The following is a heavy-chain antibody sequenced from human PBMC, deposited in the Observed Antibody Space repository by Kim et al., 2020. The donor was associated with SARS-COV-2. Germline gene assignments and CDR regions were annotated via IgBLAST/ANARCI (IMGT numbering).Heavy chain of an antibody. J-gene: IGHJ4*02. Sequence: GGSLRLSCAASGFTFSSYAMSWDRQAPGKGLEWVSAISGSGGSTYYADSVKGRFTISRDNSKNTLYLQMNSLRAEDTAVYYCAKWGFAAAFSGLDYWGQGTLVTVSS. CDR1: GFTFSSYA. CDR3: AKWGFAAAFSGLDY. CDR2: ISGSGGST. V-gene: IGHV3-23*01. D-gene: IGHD6-13*01.